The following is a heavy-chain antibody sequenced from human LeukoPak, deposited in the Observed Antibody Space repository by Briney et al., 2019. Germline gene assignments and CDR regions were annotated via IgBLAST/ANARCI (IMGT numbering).Heavy chain of an antibody. D-gene: IGHD4-23*01. CDR2: IIPIFGTA. Sequence: SVKVSCKASGGTFSSYAISWVRQAPGQGLEWMGGIIPIFGTANYAQKFQGRVTITTDESTSTAYMELSSLRSEDTAVYYCARAHPNGGNLHAWSDPWGQGTLVTVSS. CDR1: GGTFSSYA. CDR3: ARAHPNGGNLHAWSDP. V-gene: IGHV1-69*05. J-gene: IGHJ5*02.